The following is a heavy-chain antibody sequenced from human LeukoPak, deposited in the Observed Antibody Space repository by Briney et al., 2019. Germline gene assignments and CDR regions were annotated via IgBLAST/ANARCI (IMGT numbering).Heavy chain of an antibody. J-gene: IGHJ6*02. CDR1: GFTVSSNY. CDR2: IYSGGST. Sequence: GGSLRLSCAASGFTVSSNYMSWVRQAPGKGLEWVSVIYSGGSTYYADSVKGRFTISRDNSKNALYLQMNSLRAEDTAVYYCASYSGSWGHYYYGMDVWGQGTTVTVS. D-gene: IGHD6-13*01. V-gene: IGHV3-53*01. CDR3: ASYSGSWGHYYYGMDV.